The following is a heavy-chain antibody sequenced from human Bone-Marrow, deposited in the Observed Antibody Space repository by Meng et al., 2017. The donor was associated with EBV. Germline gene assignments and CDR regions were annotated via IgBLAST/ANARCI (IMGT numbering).Heavy chain of an antibody. V-gene: IGHV3-23*01. Sequence: EVQLLESGGGLVQPGXSLRLSCVASRFRFSSFAMTWVRQAPGKGLEWVSTISGSGGTTWYTDSVMGRFTISRDNSKNTLHLQMNSLRAEDMALYYCAKVRYSDYDSIDDWGQGALGTVSS. CDR1: RFRFSSFA. CDR3: AKVRYSDYDSIDD. CDR2: ISGSGGTT. D-gene: IGHD5-12*01. J-gene: IGHJ4*02.